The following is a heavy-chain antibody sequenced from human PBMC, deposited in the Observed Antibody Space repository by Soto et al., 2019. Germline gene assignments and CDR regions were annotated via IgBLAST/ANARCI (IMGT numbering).Heavy chain of an antibody. Sequence: QVQLVQSGAEVKKPGASVKVSCKASGYTFTSYYMHWVRQAPGQGLEWMGIINPSGGSTSYAQKFQGRVTMTRETSTSTVYMELSSLRSEDTAVYYCARELGGGGVDYWGQGTLVTVSS. D-gene: IGHD3-16*01. CDR2: INPSGGST. CDR1: GYTFTSYY. CDR3: ARELGGGGVDY. J-gene: IGHJ4*02. V-gene: IGHV1-46*01.